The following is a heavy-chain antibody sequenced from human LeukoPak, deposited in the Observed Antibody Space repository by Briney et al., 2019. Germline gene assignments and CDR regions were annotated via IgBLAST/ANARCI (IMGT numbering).Heavy chain of an antibody. V-gene: IGHV4-34*01. CDR1: GASFTSYY. D-gene: IGHD4-17*01. Sequence: SETLSLTCGVSGASFTSYYWSWIRQTPGKGPEWIGEVNHSGYTNMNPSLKSRVTISVDTSKNQSSLMMTSVTAADTAVYFCARMTTGHDYWGQGTLVTVSS. CDR2: VNHSGYT. J-gene: IGHJ4*02. CDR3: ARMTTGHDY.